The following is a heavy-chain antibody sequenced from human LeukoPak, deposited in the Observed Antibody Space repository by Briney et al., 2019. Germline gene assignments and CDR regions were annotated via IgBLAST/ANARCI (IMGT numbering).Heavy chain of an antibody. V-gene: IGHV1-18*01. J-gene: IGHJ6*02. CDR3: ARDTAVAYYGMDV. CDR1: GHTYTSYG. CDR2: ISAYNRNT. D-gene: IGHD5-18*01. Sequence: SSVTVSCQASGHTYTSYGISGAPQAPGQGLEWMGWISAYNRNTNYAQKFQDRVTMTTDSSTTTAYMELRSLTSDDTALYYCARDTAVAYYGMDVWGQETTVTVSS.